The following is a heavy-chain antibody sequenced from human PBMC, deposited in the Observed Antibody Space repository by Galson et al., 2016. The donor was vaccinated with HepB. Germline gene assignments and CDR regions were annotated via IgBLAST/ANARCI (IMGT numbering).Heavy chain of an antibody. CDR1: GGSISNGDYY. D-gene: IGHD3-22*01. J-gene: IGHJ4*02. CDR2: IYYSGST. Sequence: SETLSLTCTVSGGSISNGDYYWSWLRQPPGKGLEWIGYIYYSGSTSYNPSFKSRVTISVDTSKNQFSLKLKSVTAADTAVYYCASDRDSSSYYSLDYWGQGTPVTVSS. CDR3: ASDRDSSSYYSLDY. V-gene: IGHV4-30-4*02.